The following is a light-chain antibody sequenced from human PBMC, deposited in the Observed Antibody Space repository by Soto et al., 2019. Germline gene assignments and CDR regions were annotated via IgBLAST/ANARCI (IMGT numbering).Light chain of an antibody. J-gene: IGLJ2*01. CDR2: EVR. CDR1: SSDVGAYNF. V-gene: IGLV2-8*01. Sequence: QSALTQPPSASGSPGQSVTISCSGTSSDVGAYNFVSWYQQHPGKAPKLMIYEVRNRPSGVPDRFSGSKSGNTASLTVSGLQAEDEADYYCSSYAGSNNLLFGGGTQLTVL. CDR3: SSYAGSNNLL.